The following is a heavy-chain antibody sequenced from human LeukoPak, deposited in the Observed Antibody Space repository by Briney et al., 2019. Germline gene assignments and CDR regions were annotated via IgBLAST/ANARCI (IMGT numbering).Heavy chain of an antibody. D-gene: IGHD3-22*01. CDR1: GFTFNRYA. CDR3: ARAPDSSGYYYYFDY. CDR2: ISYGGNNQ. V-gene: IGHV3-30*14. Sequence: GGSLRLSCGASGFTFNRYAMNWVRQAPGQGLEWVAIISYGGNNQYYAESVKGRFTISRDNTKDTVYLQMNNLRPEDTAVYYCARAPDSSGYYYYFDYWGQGALVTVSS. J-gene: IGHJ4*02.